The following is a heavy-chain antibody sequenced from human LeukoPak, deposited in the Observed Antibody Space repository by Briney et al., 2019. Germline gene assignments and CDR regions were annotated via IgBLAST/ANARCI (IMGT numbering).Heavy chain of an antibody. J-gene: IGHJ6*04. CDR2: ISYDGSNK. Sequence: GGSLRLSCAASGFTFSSYGMHWVREAPGKGLEWVSVISYDGSNKYYADSVKGRFTISRDNSKNTLYLQMNSLRAEGTAVYYCAKLRGRLLWFGDPLLYYGMDVWGKGTTVTVSS. CDR1: GFTFSSYG. D-gene: IGHD3-10*01. CDR3: AKLRGRLLWFGDPLLYYGMDV. V-gene: IGHV3-30*18.